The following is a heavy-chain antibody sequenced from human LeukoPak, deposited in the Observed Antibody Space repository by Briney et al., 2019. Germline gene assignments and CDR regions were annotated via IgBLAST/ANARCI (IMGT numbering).Heavy chain of an antibody. CDR3: ARAIQRYFDWSHMGQFDY. Sequence: ASVKVSCKASGGTFSSYAISWVRQAPGQGLEWMGGIIPIFGTANYAQKLQGRVTMTTDTSTSTAYMELRSLRSDDTAVYYCARAIQRYFDWSHMGQFDYWGQGTLVTVSS. D-gene: IGHD3-9*01. CDR2: IIPIFGTA. CDR1: GGTFSSYA. V-gene: IGHV1-69*05. J-gene: IGHJ4*02.